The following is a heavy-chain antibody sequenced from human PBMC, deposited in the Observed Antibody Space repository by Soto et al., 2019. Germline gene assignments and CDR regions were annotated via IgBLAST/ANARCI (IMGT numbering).Heavy chain of an antibody. J-gene: IGHJ3*02. CDR3: ARSVPGAHAFDI. Sequence: GSLRLSCAASGFSVSSNYMSWVRQAPGKGLEWVSVIYSGGSTFYADSVKGRFTISRHNSENTLNLQMNSLKTEDTAVYFCARSVPGAHAFDIWGQGTVVTVSS. V-gene: IGHV3-53*04. CDR2: IYSGGST. D-gene: IGHD2-2*01. CDR1: GFSVSSNY.